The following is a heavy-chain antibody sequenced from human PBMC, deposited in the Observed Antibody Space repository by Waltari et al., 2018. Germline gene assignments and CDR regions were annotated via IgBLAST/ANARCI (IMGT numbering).Heavy chain of an antibody. V-gene: IGHV3-23*04. CDR1: GFTFSSYA. CDR2: LSGSGGST. CDR3: AKEKRFLEWLLYEYSQSAWGYYGMDV. Sequence: EVQLVESGGGLVQPGGSLRLSCAASGFTFSSYAMSWVRQAPGKGLEWVSALSGSGGSTYYADSVKGRFTISRDNSKNTLYLQMNSLRAEDTAVYYCAKEKRFLEWLLYEYSQSAWGYYGMDVWGQGTTVTVSS. D-gene: IGHD3-3*01. J-gene: IGHJ6*02.